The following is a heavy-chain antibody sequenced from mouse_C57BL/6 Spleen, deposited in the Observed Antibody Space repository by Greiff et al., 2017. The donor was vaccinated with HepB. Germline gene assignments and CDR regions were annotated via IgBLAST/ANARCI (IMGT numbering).Heavy chain of an antibody. Sequence: EVQLQQSGPELVKPGASVKMSCKASGYTFTDYNMHWVKQSHGKSLEWIGYINPNNGGTSYNQKFKGKATLTVNKSSSTAYMELRSLTSEDSAVYYCARSGLFYYDYFYAMDYWGQGTSVTVSS. V-gene: IGHV1-22*01. J-gene: IGHJ4*01. CDR2: INPNNGGT. CDR3: ARSGLFYYDYFYAMDY. D-gene: IGHD2-4*01. CDR1: GYTFTDYN.